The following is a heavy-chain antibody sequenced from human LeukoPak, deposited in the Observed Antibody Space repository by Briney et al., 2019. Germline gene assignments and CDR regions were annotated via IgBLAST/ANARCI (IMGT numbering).Heavy chain of an antibody. D-gene: IGHD3-10*01. CDR1: GGSVSRSSYY. V-gene: IGHV4-39*07. J-gene: IGHJ6*03. CDR2: MYYSGST. CDR3: ARDYGSGRRYYYMDV. Sequence: SETLSLTCTVSGGSVSRSSYYWGWIRQPPGKGLEWIGSMYYSGSTFYNPSLKSRVTILVDTSKNQFSLKLSSVTAADTAVYYCARDYGSGRRYYYMDVWGKGTTVTVSS.